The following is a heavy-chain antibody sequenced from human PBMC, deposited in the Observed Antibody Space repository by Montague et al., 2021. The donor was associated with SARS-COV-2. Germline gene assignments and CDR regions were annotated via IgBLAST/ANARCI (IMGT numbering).Heavy chain of an antibody. CDR2: IYYSGST. Sequence: TLSLTCTVSGGSISSGGYYWSWIRQHPGKGLEWIGYIYYSGSTYYNPSLKSRVTISVDTSKNQFSLKLSSVTAADTAVYYCARVVTIFGVGDTFHYWGQGTLVTVSS. D-gene: IGHD3-3*01. V-gene: IGHV4-31*03. J-gene: IGHJ4*02. CDR3: ARVVTIFGVGDTFHY. CDR1: GGSISSGGYY.